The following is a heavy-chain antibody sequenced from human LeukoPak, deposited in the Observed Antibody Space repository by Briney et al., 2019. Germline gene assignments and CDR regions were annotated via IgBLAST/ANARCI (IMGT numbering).Heavy chain of an antibody. V-gene: IGHV4-61*08. CDR2: IYYSGST. CDR1: GGSISSGGYY. CDR3: ARHGRSVRSGGSWYYGMDV. D-gene: IGHD2-15*01. Sequence: SQTLSLTCAVSGGSISSGGYYWSWIRQPPGKGLEWIGYIYYSGSTNYNPSLKSRVTISVDTSKNQFSLKLSSVTAADTAVYYCARHGRSVRSGGSWYYGMDVWGQGTTVTVSS. J-gene: IGHJ6*02.